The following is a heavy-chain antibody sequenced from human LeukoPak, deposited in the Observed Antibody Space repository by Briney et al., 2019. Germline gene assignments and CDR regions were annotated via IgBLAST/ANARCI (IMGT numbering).Heavy chain of an antibody. CDR3: AKDARLLWFGESTLEY. Sequence: GGSLRLSCAASGFTFSSYAMSWVRQAPGKGLEWVSAISGSGGSTYYADSVKGRFTISRDNSKNTLYLQMNSLRAEDTAVYYCAKDARLLWFGESTLEYWGQGTLVTVSS. V-gene: IGHV3-23*01. J-gene: IGHJ4*02. CDR1: GFTFSSYA. D-gene: IGHD3-10*01. CDR2: ISGSGGST.